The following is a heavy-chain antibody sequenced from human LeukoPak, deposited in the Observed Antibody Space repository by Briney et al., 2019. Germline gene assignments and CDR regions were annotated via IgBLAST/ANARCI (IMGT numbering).Heavy chain of an antibody. V-gene: IGHV3-23*01. J-gene: IGHJ4*02. CDR3: AKRDSRAYYYFDY. Sequence: GGSLRLSCAASGFTFSSYAMSWVRQPPGKGLEWVSAIVGSGGSTFYADSVQGRFTISRDNSKNTLYLQMNSLRAEDTAVYYCAKRDSRAYYYFDYWGQGTLVTVCS. D-gene: IGHD3-22*01. CDR1: GFTFSSYA. CDR2: IVGSGGST.